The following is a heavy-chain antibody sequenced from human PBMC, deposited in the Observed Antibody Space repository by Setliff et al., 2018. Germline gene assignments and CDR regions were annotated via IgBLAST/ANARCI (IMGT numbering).Heavy chain of an antibody. CDR1: GGSISSSTYY. V-gene: IGHV4-39*01. CDR3: VRPGGTTVVARHFDY. CDR2: IYYSGST. J-gene: IGHJ4*01. D-gene: IGHD2-15*01. Sequence: PSETLSLTCTVSGGSISSSTYYWGWIRQPPGKGLEWIGSIYYSGSTYYNPSLKSRVTIFVDTSRNQFSLELRSVTVADTATYYCVRPGGTTVVARHFDYWGSGILVTVSS.